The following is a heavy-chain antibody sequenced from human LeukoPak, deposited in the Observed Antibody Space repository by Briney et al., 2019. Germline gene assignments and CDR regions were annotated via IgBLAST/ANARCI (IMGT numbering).Heavy chain of an antibody. V-gene: IGHV3-21*01. J-gene: IGHJ4*02. CDR1: GFTFSSYS. CDR3: ARGYGDYSSLGTFYYFDY. CDR2: ISSSSGYI. Sequence: PGGSLRLSCAASGFTFSSYSMNWVRQAPGKGLEWVSSISSSSGYIYYADSVKGRFTISRDNAKNSLYLQMNSLRAEDTAVYYCARGYGDYSSLGTFYYFDYWGQGTLVTVSS. D-gene: IGHD4-17*01.